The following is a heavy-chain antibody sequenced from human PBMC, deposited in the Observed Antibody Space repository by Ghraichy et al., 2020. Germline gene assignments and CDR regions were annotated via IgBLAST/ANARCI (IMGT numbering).Heavy chain of an antibody. J-gene: IGHJ6*02. CDR2: IIPILGIA. D-gene: IGHD3-10*01. Sequence: SVKVSCKASGGTFISYAISWVRQAPGQGLEWMGRIIPILGIANYAQKFQGRVTITADKSTSTAYMELSSLRSEDTAVYYCARVMSSGYYYGMDVWGQGTTVTVSS. CDR3: ARVMSSGYYYGMDV. V-gene: IGHV1-69*04. CDR1: GGTFISYA.